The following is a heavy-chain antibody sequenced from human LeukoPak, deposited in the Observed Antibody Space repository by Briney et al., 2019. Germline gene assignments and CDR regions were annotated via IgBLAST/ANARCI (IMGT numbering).Heavy chain of an antibody. D-gene: IGHD3-3*01. CDR1: GFNFNNYW. V-gene: IGHV3-7*01. CDR3: ARDEGGFWSGYQFDY. CDR2: IKDDGSEE. J-gene: IGHJ4*02. Sequence: GGSLRLSCAASGFNFNNYWMSWLRQAPGKGLEWVANIKDDGSEEYYVDSVKGRFTIVRDNAYNSLYLQMNSLRAEDTAVYYCARDEGGFWSGYQFDYWGQGTLVTVSS.